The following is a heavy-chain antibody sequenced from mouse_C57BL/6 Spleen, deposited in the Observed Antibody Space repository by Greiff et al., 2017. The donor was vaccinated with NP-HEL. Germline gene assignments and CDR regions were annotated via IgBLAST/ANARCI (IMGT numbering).Heavy chain of an antibody. CDR1: GYTFTDYN. V-gene: IGHV1-22*01. D-gene: IGHD1-1*01. J-gene: IGHJ2*01. Sequence: EVKLLESGPELVKPGASVKMSCKASGYTFTDYNMHWVKQSHGKSLEWIGYINPNNGGTSYNQKFKGKATLTVNKSSSTAYMELRSLTSEDSAVYYCATGITTVVADYWGQGTTLTVSS. CDR3: ATGITTVVADY. CDR2: INPNNGGT.